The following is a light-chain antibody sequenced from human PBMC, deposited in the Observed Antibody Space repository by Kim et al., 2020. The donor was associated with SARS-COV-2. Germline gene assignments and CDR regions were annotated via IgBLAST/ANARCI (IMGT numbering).Light chain of an antibody. Sequence: VSPGQSATLTYSGDKLGDKYVCWYQQKPGQSPILLIYQDTKRPSGIPERFSGSNSGNTATLTISGTQAMDEADYYCQAWATSTVVFGGGTQLTVL. CDR1: KLGDKY. V-gene: IGLV3-1*01. J-gene: IGLJ2*01. CDR3: QAWATSTVV. CDR2: QDT.